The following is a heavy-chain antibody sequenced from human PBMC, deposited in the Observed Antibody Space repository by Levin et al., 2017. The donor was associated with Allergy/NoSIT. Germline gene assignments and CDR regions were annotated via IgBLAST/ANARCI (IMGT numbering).Heavy chain of an antibody. CDR2: ISSSGTTV. V-gene: IGHV3-48*03. CDR1: EFTFSSYE. CDR3: ARDLRYYDILTAYPN. J-gene: IGHJ4*02. D-gene: IGHD3-9*01. Sequence: LSLTCAASEFTFSSYEMNWVRQAPGKGLEWLSYISSSGTTVYYADSVRGRFTISRDNAKNSLYLQMNRLRAEDTAVYYCARDLRYYDILTAYPNWGQGTLVTVSS.